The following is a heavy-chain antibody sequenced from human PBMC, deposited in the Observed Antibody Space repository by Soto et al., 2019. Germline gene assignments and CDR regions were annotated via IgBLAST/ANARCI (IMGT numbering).Heavy chain of an antibody. CDR3: ARHIAVPRTRGVDY. D-gene: IGHD6-19*01. CDR1: GGSITTTW. V-gene: IGHV4-4*02. CDR2: IYHSGTT. J-gene: IGHJ4*02. Sequence: QVHLQESGPGLVKPSGTLSLTCAVSGGSITTTWWSWVRQPPGTGLEWIGEIYHSGTTNYNPSLRGRVTISVDKSNNQFSMNLNSGPAADSAIYYCARHIAVPRTRGVDYWCQGNLVTVSS.